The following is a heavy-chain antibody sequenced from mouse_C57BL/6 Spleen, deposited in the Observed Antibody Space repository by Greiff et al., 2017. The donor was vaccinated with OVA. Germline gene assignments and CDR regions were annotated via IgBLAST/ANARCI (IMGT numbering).Heavy chain of an antibody. CDR2: IYPGDGDT. CDR3: ARTTVVTGTGDY. CDR1: GYAFSSYW. J-gene: IGHJ2*01. D-gene: IGHD1-1*01. V-gene: IGHV1-80*01. Sequence: VKLMESGAELVKPGASVKISCKASGYAFSSYWMNWVKQRPGKGLEWIGQIYPGDGDTNYNGKFKGKATLTADKSSSTAYMQLSSLTSEDSAVYFCARTTVVTGTGDYRGQGTTLTVSS.